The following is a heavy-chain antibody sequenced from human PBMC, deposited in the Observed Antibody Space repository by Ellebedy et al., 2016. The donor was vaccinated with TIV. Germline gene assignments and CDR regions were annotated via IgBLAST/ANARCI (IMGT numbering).Heavy chain of an antibody. CDR1: GFTLSMYT. CDR3: APGIPPDY. J-gene: IGHJ4*02. V-gene: IGHV3-23*01. D-gene: IGHD2-21*01. Sequence: GESLKISXAASGFTLSMYTMTWVRQAPGRGPEWVSSFSVSDNSTHYADSVKGRFTISRDNSKNTLYLQMNSLRLEDTAMYYCAPGIPPDYWGQGTLVIVSP. CDR2: FSVSDNST.